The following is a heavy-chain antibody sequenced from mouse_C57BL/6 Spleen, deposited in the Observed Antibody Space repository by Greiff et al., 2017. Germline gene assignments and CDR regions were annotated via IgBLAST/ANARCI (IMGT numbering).Heavy chain of an antibody. Sequence: QVQLQQPGAELVKPGASVKMSCKASGYTFTSYWITWVKQRPGQGLEWIGDIYPGSGSPNYNETFKSKATLTVDTSSSTAYMQLSSLTSEDSAVYDCASGDGSSDYWGQGTTLTVSS. J-gene: IGHJ2*01. CDR1: GYTFTSYW. CDR2: IYPGSGSP. V-gene: IGHV1-55*01. CDR3: ASGDGSSDY. D-gene: IGHD1-1*01.